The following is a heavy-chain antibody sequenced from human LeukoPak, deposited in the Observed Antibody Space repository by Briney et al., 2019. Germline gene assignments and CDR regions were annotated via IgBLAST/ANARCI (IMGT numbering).Heavy chain of an antibody. J-gene: IGHJ4*02. CDR1: GGSFSGYY. Sequence: TSETLSLTCAVYGGSFSGYYWSWIRQPPGKGLEWIGEINHSGSTNYNPSLKSRVTISVDTSKNQFSLKLSSVTAADTAVYYCARVPWSYPDYWGQGTLVTASS. CDR3: ARVPWSYPDY. CDR2: INHSGST. V-gene: IGHV4-34*01. D-gene: IGHD1-26*01.